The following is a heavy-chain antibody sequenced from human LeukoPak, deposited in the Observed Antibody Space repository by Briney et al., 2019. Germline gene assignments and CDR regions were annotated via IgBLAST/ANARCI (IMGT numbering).Heavy chain of an antibody. CDR2: IRYDGSNK. CDR3: ARDQLGYCSSTSCYTPDY. V-gene: IGHV3-30*02. D-gene: IGHD2-2*02. J-gene: IGHJ4*02. Sequence: GGSLRLSCAASGFTFSSYGMHWVRQAPGKGLEWVAFIRYDGSNKYYADSVKGRFTISRDNSKNTLYLQMNSLRAEDTAVYYCARDQLGYCSSTSCYTPDYWGQGTLVTVSS. CDR1: GFTFSSYG.